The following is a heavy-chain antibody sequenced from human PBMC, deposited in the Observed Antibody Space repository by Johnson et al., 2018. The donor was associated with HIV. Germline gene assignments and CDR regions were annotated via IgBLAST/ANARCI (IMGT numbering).Heavy chain of an antibody. D-gene: IGHD1-26*01. J-gene: IGHJ3*02. CDR1: GFTFSDYY. Sequence: QVQLVESGGALVQPGGSLRLSCAASGFTFSDYYMTWIRQAPGKGLECVSYISSSGRTIYYADSVKGRFTISRENAKNSLYLQMNSLRAEDTAVYYCARAAYSGSHHDAFDIWGQGTMVTVSS. CDR3: ARAAYSGSHHDAFDI. V-gene: IGHV3-11*04. CDR2: ISSSGRTI.